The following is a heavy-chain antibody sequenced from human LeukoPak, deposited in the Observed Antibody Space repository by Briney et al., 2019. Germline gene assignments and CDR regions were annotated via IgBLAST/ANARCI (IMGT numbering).Heavy chain of an antibody. CDR2: ISYDGSNK. D-gene: IGHD5-18*01. J-gene: IGHJ4*02. Sequence: GGSLRLSCAAPGFTFSSYGMHWVRQAPGKGLEWVAVISYDGSNKYYADSVKGRFTISRDNSKNTLYLQMNSLRAEDTAVYYCAKDLEDTAHPSYYFDYWGQGTLVTVSS. CDR1: GFTFSSYG. V-gene: IGHV3-30*18. CDR3: AKDLEDTAHPSYYFDY.